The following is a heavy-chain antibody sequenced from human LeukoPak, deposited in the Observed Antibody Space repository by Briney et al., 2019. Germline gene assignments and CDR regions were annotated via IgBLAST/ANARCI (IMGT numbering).Heavy chain of an antibody. CDR1: GFTFSSYW. CDR3: ARDGTPSDIVVVPAARLGAFDI. CDR2: INSDGSST. V-gene: IGHV3-74*01. J-gene: IGHJ3*02. D-gene: IGHD2-2*01. Sequence: GRSLRLSCAASGFTFSSYWMHWVRHAPGKGLVWVSRINSDGSSTSYADSVKGRFTISRDNAKNTLYLQMNSLRAEDTAVYYCARDGTPSDIVVVPAARLGAFDIWGQGKMVTVSS.